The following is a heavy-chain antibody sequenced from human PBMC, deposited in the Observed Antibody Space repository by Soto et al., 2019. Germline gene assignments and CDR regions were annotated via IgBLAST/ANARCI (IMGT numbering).Heavy chain of an antibody. CDR2: INHSGST. Sequence: SETLSLTCTVSGGSISSSSYYWGWIRQPPGKGLEWIGEINHSGSTNYNPSLKSRVTISVDTSKNQFSLKLSSVTAADTAVYYCARERDGYNYGWFDPWGQGTLVTVSS. D-gene: IGHD5-12*01. CDR3: ARERDGYNYGWFDP. J-gene: IGHJ5*02. V-gene: IGHV4-39*07. CDR1: GGSISSSSYY.